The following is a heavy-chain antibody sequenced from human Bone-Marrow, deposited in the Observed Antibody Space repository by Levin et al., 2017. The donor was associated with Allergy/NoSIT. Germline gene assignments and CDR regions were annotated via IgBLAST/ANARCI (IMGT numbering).Heavy chain of an antibody. CDR3: AKDVFTWANAPYYFDS. Sequence: GESLKISCAASGFTFRSYGMYWVRQAPGKGLEWVALISHDGHKKDYADSVKGRFTISRDNSKNTLYLEMNSLRADDTALYYCAKDVFTWANAPYYFDSWGQGTLITVSS. CDR1: GFTFRSYG. J-gene: IGHJ4*02. CDR2: ISHDGHKK. V-gene: IGHV3-30*18. D-gene: IGHD4/OR15-4a*01.